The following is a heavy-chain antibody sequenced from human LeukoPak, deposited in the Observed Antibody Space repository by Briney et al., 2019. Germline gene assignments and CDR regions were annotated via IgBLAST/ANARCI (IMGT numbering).Heavy chain of an antibody. D-gene: IGHD1-1*01. J-gene: IGHJ4*02. CDR3: AKDIGGKFFTPHY. Sequence: GGSLRLSCAASGFTLSSYAMSWVRQAPGKGLEWVSLISWDGGSTYYADSVKGRFTISRDNSKNSLYLQMNSLRTEDTALYYCAKDIGGKFFTPHYWGQGTLVTVSS. V-gene: IGHV3-43*02. CDR2: ISWDGGST. CDR1: GFTLSSYA.